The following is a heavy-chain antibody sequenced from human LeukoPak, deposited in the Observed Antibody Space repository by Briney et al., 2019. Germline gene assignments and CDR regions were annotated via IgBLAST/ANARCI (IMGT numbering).Heavy chain of an antibody. CDR1: GFTFNSYS. CDR3: AKDLSTVVVTAIADY. V-gene: IGHV3-21*04. D-gene: IGHD2-21*02. J-gene: IGHJ4*02. Sequence: GGSLRLSCAASGFTFNSYSMNWVRQTPGKGLEWVSSISSSSGYINYADSVKGRFTVSRDNAKNSLYLQMNSLRAEGTAVYYCAKDLSTVVVTAIADYWGQGTLVTVSS. CDR2: ISSSSGYI.